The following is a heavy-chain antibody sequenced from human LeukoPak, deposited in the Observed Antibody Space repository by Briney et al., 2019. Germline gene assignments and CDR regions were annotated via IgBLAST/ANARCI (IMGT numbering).Heavy chain of an antibody. V-gene: IGHV4-4*07. CDR1: GGSISSYY. CDR2: IYTSGST. D-gene: IGHD6-19*01. Sequence: PSETLSLTCTVSGGSISSYYWSWIRQPAGKGLEWIGRIYTSGSTNYNPSLKSRVTMSVDTSKNQFSLKLSSVTAADTAVYYCARDHKQWLNYYYYYMDVWGKGTTVTVSS. CDR3: ARDHKQWLNYYYYYMDV. J-gene: IGHJ6*03.